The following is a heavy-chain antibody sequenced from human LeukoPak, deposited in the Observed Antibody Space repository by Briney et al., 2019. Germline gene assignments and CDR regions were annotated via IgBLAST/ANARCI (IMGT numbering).Heavy chain of an antibody. V-gene: IGHV3-21*01. D-gene: IGHD3-16*01. CDR2: ISSSSSYI. Sequence: GGSLRLSCAASGFTFSSYSMNWVRQAPGKGLEWVLSISSSSSYIYYADSVKGRFTISRDNSKNTLYLQMNSLRAADTAVYYCERDKGTSYLSHFWGWGKGAMVTV. J-gene: IGHJ4*02. CDR1: GFTFSSYS. CDR3: ERDKGTSYLSHFWG.